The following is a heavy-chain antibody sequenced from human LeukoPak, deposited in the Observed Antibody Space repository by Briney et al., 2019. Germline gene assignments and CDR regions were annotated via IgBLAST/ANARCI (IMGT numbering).Heavy chain of an antibody. CDR2: INHRGTT. Sequence: PSETLSVTCAVYGGSLIGYYWTWTRQSPGKGLEWMGEINHRGTTNYNPSLESRVTMQVDTSKSQFSLKLSSVTAADTAVYYCARGGNAKYQLLPDYGGQGTLVTVSS. J-gene: IGHJ4*02. D-gene: IGHD2-2*01. V-gene: IGHV4-34*01. CDR3: ARGGNAKYQLLPDY. CDR1: GGSLIGYY.